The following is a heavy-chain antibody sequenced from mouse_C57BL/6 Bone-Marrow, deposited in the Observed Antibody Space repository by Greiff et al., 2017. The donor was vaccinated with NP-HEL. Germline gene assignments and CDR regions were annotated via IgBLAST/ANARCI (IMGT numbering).Heavy chain of an antibody. V-gene: IGHV1-19*01. D-gene: IGHD1-1*01. Sequence: VQLQQSGPVLVKPGASVKMSCKASGYTFTDYYMNWVKQSHGKSLEWIGVINPYNGGTSYNQKFKGKATLTVDKSSSTAYMELNSLTSEDSAVYYCARGKIYYYGSSYPRFLDYWGQGTTLTVSS. CDR2: INPYNGGT. J-gene: IGHJ2*01. CDR1: GYTFTDYY. CDR3: ARGKIYYYGSSYPRFLDY.